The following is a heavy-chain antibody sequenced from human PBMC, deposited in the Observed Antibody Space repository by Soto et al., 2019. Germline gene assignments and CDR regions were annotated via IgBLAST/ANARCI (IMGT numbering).Heavy chain of an antibody. J-gene: IGHJ4*02. Sequence: SETLSLTCTVSGGSISSYYWSWIRQPPGKGLEWIGYIYYSGSTNYNPSLKSRVTISVDTSKNQFSLKLSSVTAADTAVYYCARKYSSSWCFDSWGQGTLVTVSS. CDR1: GGSISSYY. D-gene: IGHD6-13*01. CDR3: ARKYSSSWCFDS. V-gene: IGHV4-59*01. CDR2: IYYSGST.